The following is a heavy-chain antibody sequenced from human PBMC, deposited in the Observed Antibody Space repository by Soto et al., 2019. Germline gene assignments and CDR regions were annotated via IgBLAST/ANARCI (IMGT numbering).Heavy chain of an antibody. D-gene: IGHD2-2*01. CDR1: GDSVSSNSAA. J-gene: IGHJ5*02. CDR2: TYYRSKWYN. V-gene: IGHV6-1*01. CDR3: ARGHIVVVPAAMPNWFDP. Sequence: SQTLSLTCAISGDSVSSNSAAWNWIRQSPSRGLEWLGRTYYRSKWYNDYAVSVKSRITINPDTSKNQFSLQLNSVTPEDTAVYYCARGHIVVVPAAMPNWFDPWGQGTLVTVSS.